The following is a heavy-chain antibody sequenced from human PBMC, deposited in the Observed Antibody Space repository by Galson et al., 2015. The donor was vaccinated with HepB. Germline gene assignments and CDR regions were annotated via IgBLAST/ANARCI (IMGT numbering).Heavy chain of an antibody. D-gene: IGHD1-26*01. CDR2: FDPEDGET. V-gene: IGHV1-24*01. CDR3: ATRGTREGVGATSPFDY. J-gene: IGHJ4*02. CDR1: GYTLTELS. Sequence: SVKVSCKVSGYTLTELSMHWVRQAPGKGLEWMGGFDPEDGETIYAQKFQGRVTMTEDTSTDTAYMELSSLRSEDTAVYYCATRGTREGVGATSPFDYWGQGTLVTVSS.